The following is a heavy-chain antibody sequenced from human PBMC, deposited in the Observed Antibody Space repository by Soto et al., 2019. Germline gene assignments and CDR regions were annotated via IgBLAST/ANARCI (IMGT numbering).Heavy chain of an antibody. V-gene: IGHV3-33*01. CDR1: GFTFSSYG. J-gene: IGHJ4*02. Sequence: GGSLRLSCAASGFTFSSYGMHWVRQAPGKGLEWVAVIWYDGSNKYYADSVKGRFTISRDNSKNTLYLQMNSLRAEDTAVYYCARDRSPYYYDSSGSPGYWGQGTLVTVSS. CDR3: ARDRSPYYYDSSGSPGY. CDR2: IWYDGSNK. D-gene: IGHD3-22*01.